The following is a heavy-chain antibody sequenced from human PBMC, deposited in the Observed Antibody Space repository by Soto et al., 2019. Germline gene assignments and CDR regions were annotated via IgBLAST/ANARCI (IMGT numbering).Heavy chain of an antibody. CDR2: VNPDIGDT. CDR1: GYPFTTSG. J-gene: IGHJ5*01. D-gene: IGHD3-22*01. CDR3: ARVSEDDRVFPVKMRGGWFDS. Sequence: QVHLVQSGAEVKKPGASVMISCKTSGYPFTTSGLHWLRQAPGQSLEWMGWVNPDIGDTKYSHKLQDRFTITDDTSASTGYMELSRLRPEDTALYYCARVSEDDRVFPVKMRGGWFDSWGQGTLVNVSS. V-gene: IGHV1-3*01.